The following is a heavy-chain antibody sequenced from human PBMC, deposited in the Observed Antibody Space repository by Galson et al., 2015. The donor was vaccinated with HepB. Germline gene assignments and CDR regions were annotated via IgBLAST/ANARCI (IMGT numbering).Heavy chain of an antibody. CDR3: ARGQFALRSGPAARYGMDV. Sequence: SLRLSCAASGFTFSSYGMHWVRQAPGKGLEWVAVIWYDGSNKYYADSVKGRFTISRDNSKNTLYLQMNSLRAEDTAVYYCARGQFALRSGPAARYGMDVWGQGTTVTVSS. CDR2: IWYDGSNK. J-gene: IGHJ6*02. V-gene: IGHV3-33*01. CDR1: GFTFSSYG. D-gene: IGHD2-2*01.